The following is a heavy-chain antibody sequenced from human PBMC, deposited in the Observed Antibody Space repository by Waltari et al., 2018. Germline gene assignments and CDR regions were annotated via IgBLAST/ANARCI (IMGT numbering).Heavy chain of an antibody. CDR2: IYYSGST. V-gene: IGHV4-59*11. CDR1: GGSISSHY. Sequence: QVQLQESGPGLVKPSETLSLTCTVSGGSISSHYWSWIRQPPGKGLEWIGNIYYSGSTNYTPSLKRRVTISVDTSKNQFSRKLSSVTAADTAVYYCARDRYGGDYWGQGTLVTVSS. J-gene: IGHJ4*02. CDR3: ARDRYGGDY. D-gene: IGHD4-17*01.